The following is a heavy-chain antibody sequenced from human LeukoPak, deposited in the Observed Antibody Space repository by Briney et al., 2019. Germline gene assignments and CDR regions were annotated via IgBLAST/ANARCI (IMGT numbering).Heavy chain of an antibody. CDR1: GGTFSSYG. J-gene: IGHJ3*02. V-gene: IGHV1-18*01. D-gene: IGHD6-13*01. Sequence: REASVKVSCKASGGTFSSYGISWVRQAPGQGLEWMGWISAYNGNTNYAQKLQGRVTMTTDTSTSTAYMELRSLRSDDTAVYYCARDGIAAAGSGGDDAFDIWGQGTMVTVSS. CDR2: ISAYNGNT. CDR3: ARDGIAAAGSGGDDAFDI.